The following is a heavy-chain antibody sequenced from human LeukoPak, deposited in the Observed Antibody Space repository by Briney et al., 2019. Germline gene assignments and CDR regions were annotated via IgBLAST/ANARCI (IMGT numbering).Heavy chain of an antibody. D-gene: IGHD4-17*01. J-gene: IGHJ4*02. Sequence: PGGSLRLSCAASGFTFSSYSMNWVRQAPGKGLEWVSSISSSSSYIYYADSVKGRFTISRDNAKNSLYLQMNSLRAEDTAVYYCAMNYGDYVADDYWGQGTLVTVSS. CDR1: GFTFSSYS. CDR3: AMNYGDYVADDY. V-gene: IGHV3-21*01. CDR2: ISSSSSYI.